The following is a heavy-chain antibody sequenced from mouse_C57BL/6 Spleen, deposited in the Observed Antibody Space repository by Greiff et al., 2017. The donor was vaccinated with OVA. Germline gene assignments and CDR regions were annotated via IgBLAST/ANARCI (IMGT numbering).Heavy chain of an antibody. V-gene: IGHV1-53*01. Sequence: QVQLQQPGTELVKPGASVKLSCKASGYTFTSYWMHWVKQRPGQGLEWIGNINPSNGGTNYNEKFKSKATLTVDKSSSTAYMQLSSLTSEDSAVYNCAPGNYGGAWFAYWGQGTLVTVSA. CDR2: INPSNGGT. CDR1: GYTFTSYW. D-gene: IGHD2-1*01. CDR3: APGNYGGAWFAY. J-gene: IGHJ3*01.